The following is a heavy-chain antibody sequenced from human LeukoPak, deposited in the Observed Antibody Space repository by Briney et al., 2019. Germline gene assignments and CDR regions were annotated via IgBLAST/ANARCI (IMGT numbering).Heavy chain of an antibody. D-gene: IGHD2/OR15-2a*01. V-gene: IGHV4-39*07. CDR1: GDSITTNNYY. CDR3: ARDDGNNYYLDY. CDR2: IFYSGNT. J-gene: IGHJ4*02. Sequence: SETLSLTCNVSGDSITTNNYYWGWIRHPPGKGLEWIGSIFYSGNTYYNPSLKSRVTISVDTSKNQFSLKLSSVTAADTAVYYCARDDGNNYYLDYWGQGTLVTVSS.